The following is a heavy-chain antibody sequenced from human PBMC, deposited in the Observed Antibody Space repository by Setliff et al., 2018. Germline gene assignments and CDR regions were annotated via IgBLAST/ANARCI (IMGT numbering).Heavy chain of an antibody. Sequence: QPGGSLRLSCAASGFTFSDHRMDWVRLGPGKGLEWIGRMRHKAARYSTEYAPSVRGRFTVSRDDSKNSLYLQMTSLKTEDTAVYYCVRDSGKYSFDFWGQGTLVTVSS. CDR1: GFTFSDHR. J-gene: IGHJ4*02. D-gene: IGHD1-26*01. V-gene: IGHV3-72*01. CDR2: MRHKAARYST. CDR3: VRDSGKYSFDF.